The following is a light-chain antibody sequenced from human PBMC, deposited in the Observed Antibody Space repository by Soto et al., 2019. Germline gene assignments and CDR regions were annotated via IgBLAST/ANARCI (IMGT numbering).Light chain of an antibody. CDR3: QQYNNLPPIT. CDR1: QTVFSN. Sequence: EIVLTQSPGALSLSPGERATLSCRATQTVFSNYIGWYQQKPGQAPRLLIYGASTRATGIPARFSGSGSGTEFTLTISSLQSEDFAVYYCQQYNNLPPITFGHRTLLEI. CDR2: GAS. J-gene: IGKJ5*01. V-gene: IGKV3-15*01.